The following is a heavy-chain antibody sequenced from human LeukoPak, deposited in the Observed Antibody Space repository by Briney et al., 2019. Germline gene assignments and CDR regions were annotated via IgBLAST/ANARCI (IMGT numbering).Heavy chain of an antibody. Sequence: PGRSLRLSCAASGFTFSSYGMHWVRQAPGKGLEWVAVISYDGSNKYYADSVKGRFTISRDNSKNTLYLQMNSLRAEDTAVYYCARPPYYDILTGYTDLWGYFDYWGQGTLVTVSS. V-gene: IGHV3-30*19. CDR3: ARPPYYDILTGYTDLWGYFDY. CDR2: ISYDGSNK. CDR1: GFTFSSYG. J-gene: IGHJ4*02. D-gene: IGHD3-9*01.